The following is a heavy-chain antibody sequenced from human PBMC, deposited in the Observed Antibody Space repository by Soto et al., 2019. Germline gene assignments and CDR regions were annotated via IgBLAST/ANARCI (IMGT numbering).Heavy chain of an antibody. J-gene: IGHJ4*02. CDR2: IIPIFGTA. Sequence: VASVKVSCKASGGTITNYAINWVRQAPGQGLEWMGGIIPIFGTANYAQKFQGRVTITADESTSTAYMELSSLRSEDTAVYYCARDRAYYDSSGSFDYWGQGTLVTVSS. V-gene: IGHV1-69*13. CDR1: GGTITNYA. CDR3: ARDRAYYDSSGSFDY. D-gene: IGHD3-22*01.